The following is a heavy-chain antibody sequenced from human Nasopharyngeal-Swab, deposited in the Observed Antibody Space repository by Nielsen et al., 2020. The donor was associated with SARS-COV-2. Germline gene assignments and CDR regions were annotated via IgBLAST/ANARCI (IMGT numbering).Heavy chain of an antibody. CDR3: ARVFYDSSGPMGAFDI. D-gene: IGHD3-22*01. CDR2: IWYDGSNK. CDR1: GFTFSSYG. Sequence: GGSLRLSCAASGFTFSSYGMHWVRKAPGKGLEWVAVIWYDGSNKYYADSVKGRFTISRDNSKNTLYLQMNSLRAEDTAVYYCARVFYDSSGPMGAFDIWGQGTMVTVSS. J-gene: IGHJ3*02. V-gene: IGHV3-33*01.